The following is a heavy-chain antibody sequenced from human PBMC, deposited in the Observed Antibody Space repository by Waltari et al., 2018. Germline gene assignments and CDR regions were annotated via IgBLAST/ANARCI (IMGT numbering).Heavy chain of an antibody. D-gene: IGHD3-22*01. J-gene: IGHJ4*02. V-gene: IGHV3-21*01. CDR1: GFTFSSYS. Sequence: EVQLVESGGGLVKPGGSLRLSCAASGFTFSSYSMNWVRQAPGKGLGWESSISSRSSYIYYADSGKGRFTSARDNAKNSLYLQMNSLRAEDTAVYYWARDYRGYYYDSSGLNWGQGTLVTVSS. CDR3: ARDYRGYYYDSSGLN. CDR2: ISSRSSYI.